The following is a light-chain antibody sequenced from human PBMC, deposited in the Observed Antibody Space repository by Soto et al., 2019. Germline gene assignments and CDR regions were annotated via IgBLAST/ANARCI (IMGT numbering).Light chain of an antibody. Sequence: EIVLTQSPGTLSLSPVERATLSCRASQSVSNNYLAWYQQKPGQAPRLLIYGASNRATGIPDRFSGSGSGTDFTLTISRLEPEDFAVYYCQQYGSSLNFGGGTKVDIK. CDR3: QQYGSSLN. CDR1: QSVSNNY. J-gene: IGKJ4*01. CDR2: GAS. V-gene: IGKV3-20*01.